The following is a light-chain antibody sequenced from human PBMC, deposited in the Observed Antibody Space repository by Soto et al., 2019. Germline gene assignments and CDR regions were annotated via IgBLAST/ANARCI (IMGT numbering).Light chain of an antibody. CDR1: SGSIASNY. V-gene: IGLV6-57*04. CDR2: EDD. Sequence: NFMLTQPHSVSESPKKTVTISCTRSSGSIASNYVQWYQQRPGSVPTTVIYEDDQRPSGVPDRFSGSIDRSSNSASLTISRLKTEDEADYYCQSYDTNTMIFGGGTKLTVL. CDR3: QSYDTNTMI. J-gene: IGLJ2*01.